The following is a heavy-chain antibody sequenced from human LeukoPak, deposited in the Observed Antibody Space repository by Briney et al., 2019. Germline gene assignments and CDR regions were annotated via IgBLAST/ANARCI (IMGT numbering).Heavy chain of an antibody. J-gene: IGHJ4*02. CDR3: ATGRAYSSVDY. Sequence: SETLSLTCTVSGGSTSSYYWSWIRQPPGKGLEWIGCIYYTGSTNYNPSLKSRVTISVDTSKNQFSLKLSSVTAADTAVYYCATGRAYSSVDYWGQGTLVTVSS. CDR2: IYYTGST. V-gene: IGHV4-59*01. D-gene: IGHD6-19*01. CDR1: GGSTSSYY.